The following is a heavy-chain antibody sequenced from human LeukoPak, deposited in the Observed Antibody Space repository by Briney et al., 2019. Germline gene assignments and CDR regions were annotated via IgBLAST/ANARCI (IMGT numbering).Heavy chain of an antibody. CDR1: GFTFNHYA. J-gene: IGHJ4*02. V-gene: IGHV3-33*06. Sequence: PGRSLTLSCAATGFTFNHYAMHWVRQAPGKGLEWVAVIWSDATNRYYADSVKGRFTISRDDAGKTVYLQMSSLRPEDTGVYYCAKDAQGGFDYSNSLEYWGQGTPVTVST. CDR2: IWSDATNR. CDR3: AKDAQGGFDYSNSLEY. D-gene: IGHD4-11*01.